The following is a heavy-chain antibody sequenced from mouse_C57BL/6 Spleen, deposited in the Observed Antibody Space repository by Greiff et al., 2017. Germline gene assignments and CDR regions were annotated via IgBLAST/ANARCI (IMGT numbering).Heavy chain of an antibody. J-gene: IGHJ2*01. Sequence: QVQLKQPGAELVKPGASVKLSCKASGYTFTSYWMHWVKQRPGQGLEWIGMIHPNSGSTNYNEKFKSKATLTVDKSSSTAYMQLSSLTSEDSAVYYCARRGYGSSYFDYWGQGTTLTVSS. CDR3: ARRGYGSSYFDY. D-gene: IGHD1-1*01. V-gene: IGHV1-64*01. CDR2: IHPNSGST. CDR1: GYTFTSYW.